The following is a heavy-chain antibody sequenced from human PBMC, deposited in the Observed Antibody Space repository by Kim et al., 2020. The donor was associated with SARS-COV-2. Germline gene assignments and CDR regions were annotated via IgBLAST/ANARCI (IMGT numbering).Heavy chain of an antibody. CDR2: ISYDGSNK. D-gene: IGHD3-10*01. V-gene: IGHV3-30*04. CDR3: ARDVTMVRGVMKKNPNYYYYGKDG. J-gene: IGHJ6*02. CDR1: GFTFSSYA. Sequence: GGSLRLSCAASGFTFSSYAMHWVRQAPGKGLEWVAVISYDGSNKYYADSVKGRFTISRDNSKNTLYLQMNSLRAEDTAVYYCARDVTMVRGVMKKNPNYYYYGKDGWGQGTTVTVSS.